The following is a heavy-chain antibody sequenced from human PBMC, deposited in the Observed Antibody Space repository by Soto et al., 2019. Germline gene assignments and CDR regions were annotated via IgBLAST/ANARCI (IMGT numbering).Heavy chain of an antibody. CDR2: ISFDGSNK. CDR1: GFTFSGYG. Sequence: QVQLVESGGGVVQPGRSQRLSCAASGFTFSGYGMHWVRQAPGKGLEWVAVISFDGSNKHYADSVKGRFTISRDNSKNTLYLQMNSLRAEDTAVYYCAKVRPSASSGYYFDYWGQGTLVTVSS. D-gene: IGHD3-22*01. V-gene: IGHV3-30*18. J-gene: IGHJ4*02. CDR3: AKVRPSASSGYYFDY.